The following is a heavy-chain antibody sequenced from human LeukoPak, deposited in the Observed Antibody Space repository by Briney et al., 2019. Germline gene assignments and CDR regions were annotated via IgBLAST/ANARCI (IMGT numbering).Heavy chain of an antibody. J-gene: IGHJ3*02. CDR2: ISSSSNYI. V-gene: IGHV3-21*01. CDR1: GFISNYT. Sequence: GGSLRLSCAASGFISNYTMNWVRHAPGKGLEWVSSISSSSNYIYYADSVKGRFTISRDNAKNSLYLQMNSLRAEDTAVYYCAREGKGLRYFDWLLIGAFDIWGQGTMVTVSS. D-gene: IGHD3-9*01. CDR3: AREGKGLRYFDWLLIGAFDI.